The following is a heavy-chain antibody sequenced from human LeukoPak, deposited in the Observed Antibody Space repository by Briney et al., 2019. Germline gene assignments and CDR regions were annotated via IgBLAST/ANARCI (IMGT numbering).Heavy chain of an antibody. CDR2: ISGSGGNT. D-gene: IGHD6-13*01. CDR1: GFIFSSNA. Sequence: GGSLRLSCAASGFIFSSNAMSWVRQAPGKGLEWVSSISGSGGNTYYADSVKGRFTISRDNSKNTLYLQMNSLRAEDTAVYYCAKGYSSSWLPFDYWGQGTLVTVSS. CDR3: AKGYSSSWLPFDY. V-gene: IGHV3-23*01. J-gene: IGHJ4*02.